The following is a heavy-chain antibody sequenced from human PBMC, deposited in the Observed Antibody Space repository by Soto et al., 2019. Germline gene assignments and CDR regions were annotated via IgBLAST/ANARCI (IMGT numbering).Heavy chain of an antibody. D-gene: IGHD3-3*01. CDR2: IIPILGIA. CDR1: GGTFSSYT. CDR3: ARGLDFWSGYYDQYYYGLDV. J-gene: IGHJ6*02. Sequence: ASVKVSCKASGGTFSSYTISWVRQAPGQGLEWMGRIIPILGIANYAQKFQGRVTITADKSTSTAYMELSSLRSEDTAVYYCARGLDFWSGYYDQYYYGLDVWGQGTTVTVSS. V-gene: IGHV1-69*02.